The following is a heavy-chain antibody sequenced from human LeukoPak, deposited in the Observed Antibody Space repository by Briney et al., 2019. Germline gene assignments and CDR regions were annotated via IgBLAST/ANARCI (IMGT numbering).Heavy chain of an antibody. CDR3: ARVIFWSGYYPF. CDR1: GGSISSSSYY. Sequence: PSETLSLTCTVSGGSISSSSYYWGWLRQPPGKGLEWIGSIYYSGSTYYNPSLKSRVTISVDTSKNQFSLKLSSVTAADTAVYYCARVIFWSGYYPFWGQGTLVTVSS. J-gene: IGHJ4*02. V-gene: IGHV4-39*07. CDR2: IYYSGST. D-gene: IGHD3-3*01.